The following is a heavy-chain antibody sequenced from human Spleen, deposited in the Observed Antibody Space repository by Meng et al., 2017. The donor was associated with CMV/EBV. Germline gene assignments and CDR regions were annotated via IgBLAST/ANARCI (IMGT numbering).Heavy chain of an antibody. CDR3: ARDHDFWSGQSPMDV. CDR2: ISGSGSTI. CDR1: GFTFSDYY. D-gene: IGHD3-3*01. J-gene: IGHJ6*02. Sequence: GESLKISCAASGFTFSDYYMSWIRQAPGKGLEWVSYISGSGSTIYYADSVKGRFTISRDSAKNSLYLQMNSLRAEDTAVYYCARDHDFWSGQSPMDVWGQGTKVTVSS. V-gene: IGHV3-11*01.